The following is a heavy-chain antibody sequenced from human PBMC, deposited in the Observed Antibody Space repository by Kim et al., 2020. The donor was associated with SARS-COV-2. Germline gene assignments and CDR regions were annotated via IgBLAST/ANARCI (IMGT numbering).Heavy chain of an antibody. D-gene: IGHD2-2*02. Sequence: SETLSLTCAVYGGSFSGYYWSWIRQPPGKGLEWIGEINHSGSTNYNPSLKSRVTISVDTSKNQFSLKLSSVTAADTAVYYCARARSYCSSTSCYIADVWGQGTTVTVSS. V-gene: IGHV4-34*01. J-gene: IGHJ6*02. CDR1: GGSFSGYY. CDR2: INHSGST. CDR3: ARARSYCSSTSCYIADV.